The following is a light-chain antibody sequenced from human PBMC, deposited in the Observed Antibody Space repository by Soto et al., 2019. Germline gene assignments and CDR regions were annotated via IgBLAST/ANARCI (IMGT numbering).Light chain of an antibody. Sequence: EIVLTQSPGTLSLSPGERATLSCRASQSVSDSYLAWYQQKPGQAPRLLIYASSRATGIPDRFSGSGSGTDFTLTISILVPEDFAVYYCQHYGTSALFGPGNKVDIK. V-gene: IGKV3-20*01. CDR2: AS. CDR3: QHYGTSAL. J-gene: IGKJ3*01. CDR1: QSVSDSY.